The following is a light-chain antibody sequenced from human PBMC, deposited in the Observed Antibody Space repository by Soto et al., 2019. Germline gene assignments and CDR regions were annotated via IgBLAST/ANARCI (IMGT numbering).Light chain of an antibody. V-gene: IGLV2-8*01. CDR1: NSDVGGYNY. CDR2: EVT. Sequence: QSVLTQPPSASGSPGQSVTISCTGTNSDVGGYNYVSWYQQHPGKAPKLMIYEVTKRPSGVPDRFSGSKSGNTASLTVSGLQAEDEAGYYCSSYAGSNVWVFGGGTKLTVL. J-gene: IGLJ3*02. CDR3: SSYAGSNVWV.